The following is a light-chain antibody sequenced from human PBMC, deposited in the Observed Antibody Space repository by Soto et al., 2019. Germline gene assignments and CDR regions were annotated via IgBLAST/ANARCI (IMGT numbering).Light chain of an antibody. Sequence: QSVLTQPASVSGSPGQSITISCTGTSSDVGGYNYVAWYQQHPGKVPRLMIYEVSNWPSGVSNRFSGSKSGSTASLTISGLQAEDEADYYCISYTSSSTSYVFGTGTKLTVL. CDR3: ISYTSSSTSYV. J-gene: IGLJ1*01. V-gene: IGLV2-14*01. CDR2: EVS. CDR1: SSDVGGYNY.